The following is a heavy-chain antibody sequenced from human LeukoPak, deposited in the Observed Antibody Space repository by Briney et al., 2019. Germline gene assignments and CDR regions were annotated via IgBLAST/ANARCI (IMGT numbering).Heavy chain of an antibody. D-gene: IGHD2/OR15-2a*01. Sequence: GASVKVSCKVSGYTLINLSMHWVRQAPGKGLEWMGSSDPHQTNYARNFQGRLTMTEDTSADTAYMELSSLRFEDTAVYYCASILYGYGLDVWGKGTTVTVSS. CDR2: SDPHQT. CDR3: ASILYGYGLDV. CDR1: GYTLINLS. J-gene: IGHJ6*04. V-gene: IGHV1-24*01.